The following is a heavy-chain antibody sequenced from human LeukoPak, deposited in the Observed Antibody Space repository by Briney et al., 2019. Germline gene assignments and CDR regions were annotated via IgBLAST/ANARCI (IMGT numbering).Heavy chain of an antibody. J-gene: IGHJ4*02. CDR2: IYKTGST. CDR1: GGSISSSTYY. V-gene: IGHV4-39*01. D-gene: IGHD4-23*01. CDR3: ARLDYGGNPSY. Sequence: PSETLSLTCTVSGGSISSSTYYWAWIRQPPGKGLEWIGSIYKTGSTHYSPSLKSRVFISVDTSNNQFSLNMNSVTAADTAVYYCARLDYGGNPSYWGQGTLVTVSS.